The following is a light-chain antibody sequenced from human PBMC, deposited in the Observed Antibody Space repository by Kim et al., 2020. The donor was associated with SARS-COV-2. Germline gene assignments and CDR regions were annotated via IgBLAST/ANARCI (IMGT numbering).Light chain of an antibody. V-gene: IGKV1-27*01. Sequence: ASVGDRVTITCRASQGISNSLAGYRQKPAKVPMLLIYGASTLRSGVPSRFRGSGSGTDFTLTISSLQPEDAATYYCQKYNSVPWTFGQGTKVDIK. J-gene: IGKJ1*01. CDR1: QGISNS. CDR2: GAS. CDR3: QKYNSVPWT.